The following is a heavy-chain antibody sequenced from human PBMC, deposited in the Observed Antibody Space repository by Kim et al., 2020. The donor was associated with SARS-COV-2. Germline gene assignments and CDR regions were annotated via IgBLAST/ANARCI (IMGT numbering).Heavy chain of an antibody. D-gene: IGHD2-2*01. Sequence: GGSLRLSCVASGFSFRDHGMHWVRQAPGKGLEYVAVISHDESNKLYADSVKGRFTTSRDNAKNTLYLQMNSLRPEDTAVYYCAKELPHLSSPGLDYWGQGTLVTVSS. CDR3: AKELPHLSSPGLDY. V-gene: IGHV3-30*18. J-gene: IGHJ4*02. CDR1: GFSFRDHG. CDR2: ISHDESNK.